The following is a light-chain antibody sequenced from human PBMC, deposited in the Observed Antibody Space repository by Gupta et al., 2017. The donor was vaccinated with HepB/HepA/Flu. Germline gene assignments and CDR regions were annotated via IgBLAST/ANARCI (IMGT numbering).Light chain of an antibody. CDR1: QSVSSSY. J-gene: IGKJ2*04. Sequence: DIVLTQSPGTLSLSPGERATLSCRASQSVSSSYLAWCKQKPGQAPRLLIYGASSRDTGITDRFGGSEFGRHLSLTLSRREQEDFAVYYSQPPGSYPLCIFGQGTTLDIK. V-gene: IGKV3-20*01. CDR3: QPPGSYPLCI. CDR2: GAS.